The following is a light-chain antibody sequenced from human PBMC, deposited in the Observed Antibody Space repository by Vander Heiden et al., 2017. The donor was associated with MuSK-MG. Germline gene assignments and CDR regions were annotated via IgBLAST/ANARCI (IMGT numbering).Light chain of an antibody. CDR3: QQSYSIPWT. J-gene: IGKJ1*01. CDR2: AAS. CDR1: QSISTY. V-gene: IGKV1-39*01. Sequence: DIRMTHSPSSLSASVGDRVTITCRASQSISTYLNWYQQNPGKAPKLLIYAASSLQSGVPSRFSGSGSGTDFTLTISSLLPEDFANYFCQQSYSIPWTFSQGTKVEIK.